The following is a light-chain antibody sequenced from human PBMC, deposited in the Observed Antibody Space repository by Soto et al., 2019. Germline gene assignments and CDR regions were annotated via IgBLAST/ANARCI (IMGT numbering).Light chain of an antibody. Sequence: EIVLTQSPGTLSLSPGERATLSCRASQSIRSSSLAWYQQKPGQAPRLLIYGGSSRATGIPDRVSGGGSGTDFSLTISRLETEDFSVYYCHQYGSSPLTFGGGTKVEIK. CDR2: GGS. CDR3: HQYGSSPLT. V-gene: IGKV3-20*01. CDR1: QSIRSSS. J-gene: IGKJ4*01.